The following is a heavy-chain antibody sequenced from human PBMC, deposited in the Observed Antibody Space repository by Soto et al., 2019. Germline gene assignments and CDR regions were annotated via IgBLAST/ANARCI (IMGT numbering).Heavy chain of an antibody. CDR2: VSGGGGSS. J-gene: IGHJ4*02. CDR3: VRGLLAVFDF. V-gene: IGHV3-23*01. D-gene: IGHD3-22*01. CDR1: GFTFSNHA. Sequence: LRLSCAASGFTFSNHAMSWVRQAPGKGLEWVSAVSGGGGSSFYADSVKGRFTISRDNSKNTVSLQMSGLRVEDTALYYCVRGLLAVFDFWGQGTPVTVSS.